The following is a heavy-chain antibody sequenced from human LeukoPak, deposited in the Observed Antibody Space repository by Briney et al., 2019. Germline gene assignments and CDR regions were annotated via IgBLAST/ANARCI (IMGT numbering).Heavy chain of an antibody. CDR2: IKDDGSVK. J-gene: IGHJ4*02. Sequence: PGGSLRLSCVASGFTFSRYWVSWVRQAPGKGLEWVASIKDDGSVKNYVDSVEGRFTISRDNAKNSLSLQMNSLRVEDTAVYYCARFRYSSSAFDYWGQGTLVTVSS. CDR1: GFTFSRYW. V-gene: IGHV3-7*01. D-gene: IGHD6-6*01. CDR3: ARFRYSSSAFDY.